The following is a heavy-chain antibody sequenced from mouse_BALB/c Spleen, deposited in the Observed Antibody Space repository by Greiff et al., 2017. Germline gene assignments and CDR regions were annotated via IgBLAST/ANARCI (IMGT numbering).Heavy chain of an antibody. Sequence: EVMLVESGGGLVKPGGSLKLSCAASGFTFSSYGMSWVRQTPDKRLEWVATISSGGSYTYYPDSVKGRFTISRDNAKNTLYLQMSSLKSEDTAMYYCARQRGLYDGYFYAMDYWGQGTSVTVSS. J-gene: IGHJ4*01. CDR3: ARQRGLYDGYFYAMDY. CDR1: GFTFSSYG. V-gene: IGHV5-6*03. D-gene: IGHD2-3*01. CDR2: ISSGGSYT.